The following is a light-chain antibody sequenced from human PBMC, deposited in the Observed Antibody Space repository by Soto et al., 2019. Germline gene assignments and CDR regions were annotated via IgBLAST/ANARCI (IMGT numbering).Light chain of an antibody. J-gene: IGLJ3*02. CDR1: SSDVGSYNR. V-gene: IGLV2-18*02. Sequence: QSALTQPPSVSGSPGQSVTISCTGTSSDVGSYNRVSWYQQPPGTAPKLMIYEVSNRPSGVPDRFSGSKSGNTASLTISGLQAEDEADYYCSSYTSSSTRLVFGGGTQLTVL. CDR2: EVS. CDR3: SSYTSSSTRLV.